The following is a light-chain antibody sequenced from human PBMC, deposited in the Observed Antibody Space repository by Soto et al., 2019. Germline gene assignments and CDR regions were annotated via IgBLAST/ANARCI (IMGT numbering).Light chain of an antibody. J-gene: IGKJ2*01. CDR1: QSVSSY. V-gene: IGKV3D-15*01. Sequence: EIVMTQSPATLSVSPGERATLSCRASQSVSSYLAWYQQKPGQAPRLLMYEASNRATGIPARFSGSGSGTDFILTITSLQSEDSGVYYCQQYNNWPRTFGQGTKVDIK. CDR3: QQYNNWPRT. CDR2: EAS.